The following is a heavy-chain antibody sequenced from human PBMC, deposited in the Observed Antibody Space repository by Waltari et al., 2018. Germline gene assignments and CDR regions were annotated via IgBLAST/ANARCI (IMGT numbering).Heavy chain of an antibody. D-gene: IGHD3-3*01. J-gene: IGHJ4*02. CDR3: AIPATRDAYNRGIFVDH. CDR2: GIPMFGIT. V-gene: IGHV1-69*01. CDR1: KGPLRAYA. Sequence: QLQLVQSGAEVRKPGSSVKVSCKASKGPLRAYALNWIRQAPGQVLEGMGGGIPMFGITNYAHKFQGRISIVADASTNTAYMEVTTLTSEDTAVYYCAIPATRDAYNRGIFVDHWGQGTLVTVSS.